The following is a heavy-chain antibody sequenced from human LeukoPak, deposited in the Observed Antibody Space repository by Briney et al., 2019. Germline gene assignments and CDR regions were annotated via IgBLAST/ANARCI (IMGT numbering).Heavy chain of an antibody. CDR2: ISYSGST. Sequence: PSETLSLTCTVSGGSISSYYWSWIRQPPGKGLEWIGYISYSGSTNYNPSLKSRVTISIDTSKNQFSLKLRSVTAADTAIYYCARQGYDILTGYIDAFDIWGQGTMVTVCS. D-gene: IGHD3-9*01. V-gene: IGHV4-59*08. CDR1: GGSISSYY. J-gene: IGHJ3*02. CDR3: ARQGYDILTGYIDAFDI.